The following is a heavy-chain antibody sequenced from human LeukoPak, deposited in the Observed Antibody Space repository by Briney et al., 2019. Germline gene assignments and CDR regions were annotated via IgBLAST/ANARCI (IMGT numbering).Heavy chain of an antibody. CDR3: ASTVHGSTTDSEGYYPKWFDP. CDR1: VSVFCLLT. J-gene: IGHJ5*01. CDR2: ICIRRKYI. V-gene: IGHV3-21*06. Sequence: GGSPRLSCAPSVSVFCLLTMYWFPPSPGKGLEWVSYICIRRKYIYYADSVKGRFNIARDNTQNSLYLDMTRLRDEDTAVYYCASTVHGSTTDSEGYYPKWFDPWGQGTLVTVSS. D-gene: IGHD3-3*01.